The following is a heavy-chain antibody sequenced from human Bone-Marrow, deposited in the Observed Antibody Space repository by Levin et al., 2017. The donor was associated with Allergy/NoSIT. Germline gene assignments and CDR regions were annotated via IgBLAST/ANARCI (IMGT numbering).Heavy chain of an antibody. CDR2: IGNGVDT. Sequence: LSLTCAVSGFTFSSNAMGWVRQAPGKALEWVSSIGNGVDTYYADSVKGRFTISRDISRNTLYLQMNSLRVEDTATYYCAKDLLRWAFDYWGQGTLVTVSS. D-gene: IGHD4-23*01. J-gene: IGHJ4*02. CDR1: GFTFSSNA. V-gene: IGHV3-23*01. CDR3: AKDLLRWAFDY.